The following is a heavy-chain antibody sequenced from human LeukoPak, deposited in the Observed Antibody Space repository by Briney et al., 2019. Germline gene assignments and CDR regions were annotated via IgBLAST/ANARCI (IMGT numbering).Heavy chain of an antibody. CDR3: ARLEQTSWFDP. D-gene: IGHD1/OR15-1a*01. CDR1: GGSIGGSVYY. CDR2: IYYSGST. J-gene: IGHJ5*02. Sequence: VSGGSIGGSVYYWTWIRQHPGKGLEFIGSIYYSGSTYYNPSLKSRLTISVDLSKNQFSLNLTSVTAADTAVYYCARLEQTSWFDPWGQGTLVVVSS. V-gene: IGHV4-31*02.